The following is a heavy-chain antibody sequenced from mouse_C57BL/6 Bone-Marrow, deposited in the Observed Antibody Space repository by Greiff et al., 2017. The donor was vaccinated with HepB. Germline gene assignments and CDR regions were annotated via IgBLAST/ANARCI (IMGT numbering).Heavy chain of an antibody. V-gene: IGHV1-15*01. CDR1: GYTFTDYE. J-gene: IGHJ4*01. CDR2: IDPETGGT. CDR3: TSSTLCFYAMDY. Sequence: VKLQQSGAELVRPGASVTLSCKASGYTFTDYEMHWVKQTPVHGLEWIGAIDPETGGTAYNQKFKGKAILTADKSSSTAYMELRSLTSEDSAVYYCTSSTLCFYAMDYWGQGTSVTVSS. D-gene: IGHD2-1*01.